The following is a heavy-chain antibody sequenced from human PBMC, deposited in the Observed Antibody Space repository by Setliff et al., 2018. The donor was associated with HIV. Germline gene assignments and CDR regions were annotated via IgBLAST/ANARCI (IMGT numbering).Heavy chain of an antibody. V-gene: IGHV3-48*01. Sequence: LRLSCAASGFTFTSFWMNWVRQAPGKGLEWLSYIKTDGGTTYDADSVEGRFTLSRDNAKNSLYLQMDNLTVDDTAVYCCARGRCSDAACFFDYWGQGTLVTVSS. J-gene: IGHJ4*02. CDR1: GFTFTSFW. CDR2: IKTDGGTT. D-gene: IGHD3-16*01. CDR3: ARGRCSDAACFFDY.